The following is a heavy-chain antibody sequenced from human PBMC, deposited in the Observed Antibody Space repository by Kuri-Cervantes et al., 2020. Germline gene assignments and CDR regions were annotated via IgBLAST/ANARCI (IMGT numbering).Heavy chain of an antibody. CDR3: ARGRRYTSALFYHYYMDV. CDR2: ISAYNGNT. Sequence: ASVKVSCKASGYTFTSYGISWVRQAPGQGREWMGWISAYNGNTNYAQKLQGRVTMTTDTSTSTAYMELRSLRSDDTAVYYCARGRRYTSALFYHYYMDVWGQGTTVTVSS. D-gene: IGHD6-25*01. V-gene: IGHV1-18*01. CDR1: GYTFTSYG. J-gene: IGHJ6*03.